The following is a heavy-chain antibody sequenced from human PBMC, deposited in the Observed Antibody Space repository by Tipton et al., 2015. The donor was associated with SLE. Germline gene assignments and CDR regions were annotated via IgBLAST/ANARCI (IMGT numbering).Heavy chain of an antibody. CDR2: IYYSGNT. CDR1: GGSISSNY. V-gene: IGHV4-59*01. Sequence: TLSLTCTVSGGSISSNYWSWIRQPPGKGLEWIAYIYYSGNTNYNPSLKSRVTISVDTSKNQFSLKLSSVTAADTAVYYCARAPYDTSGFPGAFDIWGQGTMVTVSS. CDR3: ARAPYDTSGFPGAFDI. D-gene: IGHD3-22*01. J-gene: IGHJ3*02.